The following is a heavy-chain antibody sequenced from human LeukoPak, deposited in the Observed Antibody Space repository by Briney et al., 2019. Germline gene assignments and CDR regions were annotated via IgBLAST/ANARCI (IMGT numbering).Heavy chain of an antibody. CDR3: AGFRYYFDY. D-gene: IGHD3-10*01. CDR2: IYFSGNT. Sequence: SETLSLTCTGSGGSISSYYWSWIRQPPGKGLEWIGYIYFSGNTNYNPSLKSRVTISVDTSKNRFSLKLSSVTAADTAVYYCAGFRYYFDYWGQGTLVTVSS. CDR1: GGSISSYY. V-gene: IGHV4-59*01. J-gene: IGHJ4*02.